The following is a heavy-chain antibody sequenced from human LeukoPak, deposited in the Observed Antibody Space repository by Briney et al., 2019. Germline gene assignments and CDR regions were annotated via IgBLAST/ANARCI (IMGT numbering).Heavy chain of an antibody. CDR1: GFTFSDYY. Sequence: SGGSLRLSCAASGFTFSDYYMNWIRQAPGKGLEWVSYIHSSSAYTNYADSVKGRFTISRDNAKNSLYLQMSNLRAEDTAVYFCARGGGLDVWGQGATVTVSS. J-gene: IGHJ6*02. CDR2: IHSSSAYT. CDR3: ARGGGLDV. D-gene: IGHD3-16*01. V-gene: IGHV3-11*03.